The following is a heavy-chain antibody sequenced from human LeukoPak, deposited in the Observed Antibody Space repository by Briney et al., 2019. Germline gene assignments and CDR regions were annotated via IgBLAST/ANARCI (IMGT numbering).Heavy chain of an antibody. CDR2: IYSGGST. CDR3: ARGRRYCSGGSCYLDY. CDR1: GFTVSSNY. V-gene: IGHV3-53*01. J-gene: IGHJ4*02. D-gene: IGHD2-15*01. Sequence: GGSLRLSCAASGFTVSSNYMSWVRQAPGKGLEWVSVIYSGGSTYYADSVKGRFTISRDNSKNTLYLQMNSLRAEDTAVYYCARGRRYCSGGSCYLDYWGQGTLVTVSS.